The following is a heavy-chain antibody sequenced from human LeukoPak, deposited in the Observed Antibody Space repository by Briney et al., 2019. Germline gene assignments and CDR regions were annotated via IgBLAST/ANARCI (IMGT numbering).Heavy chain of an antibody. J-gene: IGHJ4*02. CDR2: ISSSSSTT. CDR3: ARAPVLDFWSGYPPDS. D-gene: IGHD3-3*01. V-gene: IGHV3-48*01. CDR1: GFTFSSYS. Sequence: GGSLRLSSAASGFTFSSYSMNWVRQAPGKGLEWVSYISSSSSTTYYADSVKGRFTISRDNSKNTVYLHMNSLRAEDTAVYYCARAPVLDFWSGYPPDSWGQGALVTVSS.